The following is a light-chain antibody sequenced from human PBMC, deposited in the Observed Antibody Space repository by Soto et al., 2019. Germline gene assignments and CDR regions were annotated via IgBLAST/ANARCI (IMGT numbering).Light chain of an antibody. V-gene: IGLV2-11*01. CDR1: SSDVGGYNY. J-gene: IGLJ2*01. CDR3: CSYAGSYTFV. Sequence: QSALTQPRSVSGSPGQSVTISCTGTSSDVGGYNYVSWYQQHPGKAPKLMIYDVSKRPSGVPDRFSGSKSGNTASLTISGLQAEDEADYYCCSYAGSYTFVFRGGTKLTVL. CDR2: DVS.